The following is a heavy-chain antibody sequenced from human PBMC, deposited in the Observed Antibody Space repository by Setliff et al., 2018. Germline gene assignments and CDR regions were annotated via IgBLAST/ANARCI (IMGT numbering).Heavy chain of an antibody. D-gene: IGHD2-21*01. CDR1: GYSVGSGSYY. J-gene: IGHJ6*02. CDR2: LHTSGTT. Sequence: SETLSLTCAVSGYSVGSGSYYWSWIRQPAGEGLEWIGRLHTSGTTDYNPSLKGRVTISADTSKNHFSLSMSSVTAADTAVYFCAKEHVVISFVNNVHHHYGMDVWGQGATVTVSS. V-gene: IGHV4-61*02. CDR3: AKEHVVISFVNNVHHHYGMDV.